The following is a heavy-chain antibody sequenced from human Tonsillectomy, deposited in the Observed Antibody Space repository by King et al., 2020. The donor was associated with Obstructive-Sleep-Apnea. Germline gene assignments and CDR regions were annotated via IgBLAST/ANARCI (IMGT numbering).Heavy chain of an antibody. V-gene: IGHV4-38-2*02. Sequence: QLQESGPGLLKPSETLSLTCTVSGYSISTGYSWGWIRQSPGKGLEWIGGIYHSGTTYYNPSLKSRVTISVDTSKNQFSLKLTSVTAADTALYYCARRRVGATLDFWGQGTLVTVSS. CDR3: ARRRVGATLDF. CDR2: IYHSGTT. D-gene: IGHD1-26*01. J-gene: IGHJ4*02. CDR1: GYSISTGYS.